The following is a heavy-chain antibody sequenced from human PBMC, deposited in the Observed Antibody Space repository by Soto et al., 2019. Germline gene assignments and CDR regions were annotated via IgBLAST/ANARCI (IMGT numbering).Heavy chain of an antibody. D-gene: IGHD5-18*01. V-gene: IGHV4-59*01. CDR3: ARLKRGYSYGSIIDF. Sequence: SETLSLTCTVSGDSIRNYYWSWIRQPPRKGLEYIGYIFYSGSTNYNPSLKSRVAISVDTSRNQFALKLRSVTAADTATYYCARLKRGYSYGSIIDFWGRGTLVTISS. CDR2: IFYSGST. J-gene: IGHJ4*01. CDR1: GDSIRNYY.